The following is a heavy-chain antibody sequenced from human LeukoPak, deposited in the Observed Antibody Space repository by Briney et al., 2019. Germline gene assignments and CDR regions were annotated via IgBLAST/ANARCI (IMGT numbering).Heavy chain of an antibody. J-gene: IGHJ3*02. CDR3: TTVTSYYDSSGQDAFDI. CDR2: IKSKTDGGTT. Sequence: GGSLRLSCAASGFTSSNAWMSWVRQAPGRGLEWVGRIKSKTDGGTTDYAAHVKGRFTISRDDTKNTLYLKMNSLKTEDTAVYYCTTVTSYYDSSGQDAFDIWGQGTMVTVSS. V-gene: IGHV3-15*01. D-gene: IGHD3-22*01. CDR1: GFTSSNAW.